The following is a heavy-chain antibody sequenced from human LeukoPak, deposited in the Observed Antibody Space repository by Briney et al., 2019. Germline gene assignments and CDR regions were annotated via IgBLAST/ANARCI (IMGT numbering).Heavy chain of an antibody. CDR1: GDTFRHD. D-gene: IGHD6-13*01. CDR2: MNADNGLR. J-gene: IGHJ4*01. CDR3: ARGRSSWFFDY. Sequence: GASVKVSCKGSGDTFRHDTEWVRQAPGQGLEWMGWMNADNGLRGYAQKFQGRVTMTMDPSISTAYLELRSLTSEDTAVYYCARGRSSWFFDYWGQGTLLIVSS. V-gene: IGHV1-8*01.